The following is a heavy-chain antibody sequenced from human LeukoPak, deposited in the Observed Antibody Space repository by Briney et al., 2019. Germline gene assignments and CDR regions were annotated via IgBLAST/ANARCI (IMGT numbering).Heavy chain of an antibody. V-gene: IGHV4-34*01. CDR3: AREGSSWYSDYYYYYMDV. D-gene: IGHD6-13*01. J-gene: IGHJ6*03. CDR2: INHSGST. Sequence: SETLSLTCAVYGGSFSGYYWSWIRQPPGKGLEWIGEINHSGSTNYNPSPKSRVTISVDTSKNQFSLKLSSVTAADTAVYYCAREGSSWYSDYYYYYMDVWGKGTTVTVSS. CDR1: GGSFSGYY.